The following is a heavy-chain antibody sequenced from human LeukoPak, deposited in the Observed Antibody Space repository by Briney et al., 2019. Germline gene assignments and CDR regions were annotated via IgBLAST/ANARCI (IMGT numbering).Heavy chain of an antibody. J-gene: IGHJ4*02. CDR2: IDEGGSEK. V-gene: IGHV3-7*03. Sequence: GGSLRLSCEASGFTFSRFWMSWVRQAPGEGLEWVANIDEGGSEKYHVGSVRGRFTISRDNAKNSLYLQMNSLRAEDTAVYYCVRDPTRAECSDGSCYLDYWGQGTLVSVSS. CDR3: VRDPTRAECSDGSCYLDY. D-gene: IGHD2-15*01. CDR1: GFTFSRFW.